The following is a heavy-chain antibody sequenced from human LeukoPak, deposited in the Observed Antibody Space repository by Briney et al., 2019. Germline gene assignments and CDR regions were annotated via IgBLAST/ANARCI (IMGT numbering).Heavy chain of an antibody. D-gene: IGHD3-10*01. J-gene: IGHJ4*02. CDR3: ARGEGAYGSGSYYKGAFDY. CDR2: INHSGST. V-gene: IGHV4-34*01. Sequence: SETLSLTCAVYGGSFSGYYWSWIRQPPGKGLEWIGEINHSGSTNYNPSLKSRVTISVDTSKNQFSLKLSSVTAANTAVYYWARGEGAYGSGSYYKGAFDYWGQGTLVTVSS. CDR1: GGSFSGYY.